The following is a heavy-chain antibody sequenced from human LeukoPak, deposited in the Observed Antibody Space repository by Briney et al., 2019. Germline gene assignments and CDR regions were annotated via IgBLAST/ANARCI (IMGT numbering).Heavy chain of an antibody. V-gene: IGHV3-23*01. CDR1: GFTFSSHA. D-gene: IGHD4-17*01. J-gene: IGHJ4*02. Sequence: GGSLRLSCAASGFTFSSHAMSWVRQAPGKGLEWVSAISGSSGSHMYYADSVKGRFTISRDNAKSTLYLQMNSLSAEDTAVYYCATFMTTVTIPDYWGQGTLVTVSS. CDR2: ISGSSGSHM. CDR3: ATFMTTVTIPDY.